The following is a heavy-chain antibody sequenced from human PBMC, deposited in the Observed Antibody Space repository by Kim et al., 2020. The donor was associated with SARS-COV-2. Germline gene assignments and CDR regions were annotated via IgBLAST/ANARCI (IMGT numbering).Heavy chain of an antibody. Sequence: GGSLRLSCAASGFTFSSYAMSWVRQAPGKGLGWVSAISGSGGSTYYADSVKGRFTISRDNSKNTLYLQMNSLRAEDTAVYYCAKKVPAARMWGGYGMDVWGQGTTVTVSS. D-gene: IGHD2-2*01. CDR3: AKKVPAARMWGGYGMDV. CDR2: ISGSGGST. CDR1: GFTFSSYA. V-gene: IGHV3-23*01. J-gene: IGHJ6*02.